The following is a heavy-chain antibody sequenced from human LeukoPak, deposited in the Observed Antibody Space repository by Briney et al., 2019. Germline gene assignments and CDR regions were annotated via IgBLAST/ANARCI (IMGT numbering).Heavy chain of an antibody. CDR3: VKVQFSGNGIYVPFDI. CDR2: ISGVAVSS. D-gene: IGHD1-1*01. J-gene: IGHJ3*02. CDR1: GFAFSILA. V-gene: IGHV3-23*01. Sequence: GGSLRLSCEASGFAFSILAMSWVRQAPGKGLEGVSTISGVAVSSDYADSVKGRFTFSRDNSKNTLYFQLNNLRVDDTAVYFCVKVQFSGNGIYVPFDIWGERKMFTAS.